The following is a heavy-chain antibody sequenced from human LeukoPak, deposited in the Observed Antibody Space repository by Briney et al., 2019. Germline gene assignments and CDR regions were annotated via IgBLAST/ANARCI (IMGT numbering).Heavy chain of an antibody. D-gene: IGHD3-10*01. CDR2: ISAYNGNT. CDR3: ARDWEYHYYGSGSSSSPLDV. V-gene: IGHV1-18*01. CDR1: GYTFTSYG. J-gene: IGHJ6*04. Sequence: ASVKVSCKASGYTFTSYGISWVRQAPGQGLEWMGWISAYNGNTNYAQKLQGRVTMTTDTSTSTAYMELRSLRSDDTAVYYCARDWEYHYYGSGSSSSPLDVWGKGTTVTISS.